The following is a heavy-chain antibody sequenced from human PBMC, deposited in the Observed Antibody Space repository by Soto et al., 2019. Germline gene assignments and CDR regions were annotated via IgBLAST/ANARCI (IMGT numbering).Heavy chain of an antibody. D-gene: IGHD2-21*01. CDR3: AKDFIGVVADAFDI. CDR1: GFTFNNYA. J-gene: IGHJ3*02. CDR2: IRGSGGST. V-gene: IGHV3-23*01. Sequence: EVQLLESGGGLVQPGGSLRLSCAASGFTFNNYAMSWVRQAPGKGLEWASGIRGSGGSTNYADSVKGRFTISRDNSKNTLFLQMNSLRAEDTALYYCAKDFIGVVADAFDIWGQGTMVTVSS.